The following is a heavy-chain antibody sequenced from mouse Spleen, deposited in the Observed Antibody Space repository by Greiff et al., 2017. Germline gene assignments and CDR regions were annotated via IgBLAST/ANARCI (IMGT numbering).Heavy chain of an antibody. CDR3: ARLYYGDYVDDY. Sequence: EVKLVESGGGLVKPGGSLKLSCAASGFTFSSYTMSWVRQTPAKRLEWVATISSGGGNTYYPDSVKGRFTISRDNARNTLYLQMSSLRSEDTAMYYCARLYYGDYVDDYWGQGTTLTVSS. V-gene: IGHV5-9*04. D-gene: IGHD2-13*01. CDR2: ISSGGGNT. CDR1: GFTFSSYT. J-gene: IGHJ2*01.